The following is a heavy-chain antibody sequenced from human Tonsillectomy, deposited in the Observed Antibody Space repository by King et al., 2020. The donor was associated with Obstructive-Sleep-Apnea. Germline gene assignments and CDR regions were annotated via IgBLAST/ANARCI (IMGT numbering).Heavy chain of an antibody. CDR3: ARDRAYSYGNNYYYYGMDV. J-gene: IGHJ6*02. CDR1: GGSISSSSYY. V-gene: IGHV4-39*07. CDR2: IYYSGST. D-gene: IGHD5-18*01. Sequence: QLQESGPGLVKPSETLSLTCTVSGGSISSSSYYWGWIRQPPGTGLEWIGGIYYSGSTYYNPSLNSRVTISVDTSKNQFSLKLGSVTAADTAVYYCARDRAYSYGNNYYYYGMDVWGQGTTVTVSS.